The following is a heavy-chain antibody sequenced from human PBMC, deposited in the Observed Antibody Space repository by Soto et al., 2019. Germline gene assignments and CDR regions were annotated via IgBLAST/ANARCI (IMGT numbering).Heavy chain of an antibody. J-gene: IGHJ3*02. CDR2: IYSSGST. Sequence: PSETLSLTCTVSGGSINDYYWNWIRQPPGKGLEWIGYIYSSGSTNYNPSLESRVTILVDASENHFSLKLTSVTAADTAVYYCARDMRRYCSGGVCYRNSAFEIWGQGTTVTVSS. CDR3: ARDMRRYCSGGVCYRNSAFEI. V-gene: IGHV4-59*01. CDR1: GGSINDYY. D-gene: IGHD2-15*01.